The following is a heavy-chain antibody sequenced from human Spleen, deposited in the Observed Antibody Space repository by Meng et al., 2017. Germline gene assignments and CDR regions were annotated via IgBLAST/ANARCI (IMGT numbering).Heavy chain of an antibody. D-gene: IGHD3-3*01. CDR2: INTGNGKT. CDR1: GYSFTHYA. J-gene: IGHJ4*01. V-gene: IGHV1-3*04. CDR3: ASVEDGLQD. Sequence: QVQLVQSGAEVRKPGSSVKVSCKASGYSFTHYALHWVRQTPGQRLEWLGWINTGNGKTEYSVRFEGRVTFTRDTSANTAYMELTSLKSEDTGVYYCASVEDGLQDWGRGTLVTVSS.